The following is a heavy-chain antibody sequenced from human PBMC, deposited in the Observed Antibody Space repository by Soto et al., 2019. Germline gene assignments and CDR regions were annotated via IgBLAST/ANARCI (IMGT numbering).Heavy chain of an antibody. CDR2: IIPIFGTA. V-gene: IGHV1-69*12. Sequence: QVQLVQSGAEVKKPGSSVKVSCKASGGTFSSYAISWVRQAPGQGLEWMGGIIPIFGTANYAQKFQGRVTISADASTSTDYMELSSLRSEDTAVYYCAAWQWPTGGRGTYFDSWGQGTLVTVSS. J-gene: IGHJ4*02. D-gene: IGHD6-19*01. CDR3: AAWQWPTGGRGTYFDS. CDR1: GGTFSSYA.